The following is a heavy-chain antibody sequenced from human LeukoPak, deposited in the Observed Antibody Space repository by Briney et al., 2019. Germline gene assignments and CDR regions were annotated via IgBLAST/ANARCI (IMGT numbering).Heavy chain of an antibody. V-gene: IGHV3-23*01. CDR3: AKIWNPITMVRGVIDY. CDR1: GFTFSSYA. D-gene: IGHD3-10*01. J-gene: IGHJ4*02. Sequence: PGGSLRLSCAASGFTFSSYAMSWVRQAPGKGLEWVSAIGGSGGSTYYADSVKGRFTISRDNFKNTLHLQMNSLRAEDTAVYYCAKIWNPITMVRGVIDYWGQGTLVTVSS. CDR2: IGGSGGST.